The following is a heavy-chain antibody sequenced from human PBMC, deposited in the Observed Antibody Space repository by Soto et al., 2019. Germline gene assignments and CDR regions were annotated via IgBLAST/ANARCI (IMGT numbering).Heavy chain of an antibody. J-gene: IGHJ4*02. CDR2: ISGSGGST. CDR1: GFTFSSYA. Sequence: HPGGSLRLSCAASGFTFSSYAMSWVRQAPGKGLEWVSAISGSGGSTYYADSVKGRFTISRDNSKNTLYLQMNSLRAEDTAVYYCAKTYDILTGYLFDYWGQGTLVTVSS. D-gene: IGHD3-9*01. CDR3: AKTYDILTGYLFDY. V-gene: IGHV3-23*01.